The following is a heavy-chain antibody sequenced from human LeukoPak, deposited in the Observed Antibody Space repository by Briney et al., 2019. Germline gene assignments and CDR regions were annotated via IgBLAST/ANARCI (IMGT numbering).Heavy chain of an antibody. D-gene: IGHD3-10*01. Sequence: ASVKVSCKASGYTFTRYYMNWVRQAPGQGLEWMGIINPSGGSTNYAQKFQGRVTMTRDTSTSTIYMEVSSLRSEDTAVYYCATSFRAVNWFDPWGREPWSPSPQ. CDR3: ATSFRAVNWFDP. V-gene: IGHV1-46*01. CDR1: GYTFTRYY. CDR2: INPSGGST. J-gene: IGHJ5*02.